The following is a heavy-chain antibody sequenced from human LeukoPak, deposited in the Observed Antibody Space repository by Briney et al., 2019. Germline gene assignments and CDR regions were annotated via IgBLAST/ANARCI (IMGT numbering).Heavy chain of an antibody. V-gene: IGHV3-9*01. J-gene: IGHJ4*02. CDR3: AKSAAGTVDY. Sequence: PGRSLRLSCAASGFTFDDYAMHWVRQAPGKGLEWVSGISWNSGSIGYADSVKGRFTISRDNAKNSLYLQMNSLRAEDTALYYCAKSAAGTVDYWGQGTLATVSS. CDR1: GFTFDDYA. D-gene: IGHD6-13*01. CDR2: ISWNSGSI.